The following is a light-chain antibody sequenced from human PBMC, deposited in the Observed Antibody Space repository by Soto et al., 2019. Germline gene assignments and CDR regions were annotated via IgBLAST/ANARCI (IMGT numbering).Light chain of an antibody. V-gene: IGLV4-69*01. CDR2: LNRDGSH. CDR1: SGHSDYG. CDR3: LTGDTVVV. J-gene: IGLJ2*01. Sequence: QPVLTQSPSASASLGASVKLTCTLSSGHSDYGIAWHQQQPDKGPRYLMKLNRDGSHNKGDGIPDRFSGSSSGAERYLTSSCLQSYDEAAYFCLTGDTVVVFAGGTELTVL.